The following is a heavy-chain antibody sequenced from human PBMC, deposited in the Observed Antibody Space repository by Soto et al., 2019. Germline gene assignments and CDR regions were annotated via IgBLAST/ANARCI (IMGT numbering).Heavy chain of an antibody. J-gene: IGHJ2*01. CDR1: GFTFSSYA. CDR3: ARPLWRNDYNWEYIDH. Sequence: QVQLVESGGGVVQPGRSLRISCAASGFTFSSYAMHWVRQAPGKGLEWVAVISYDGSNKDYADSVKGRFTISRDNSQNTLYQQMNSLRAEDTAVYYCARPLWRNDYNWEYIDHWGRGALVTVAS. CDR2: ISYDGSNK. D-gene: IGHD4-4*01. V-gene: IGHV3-30-3*01.